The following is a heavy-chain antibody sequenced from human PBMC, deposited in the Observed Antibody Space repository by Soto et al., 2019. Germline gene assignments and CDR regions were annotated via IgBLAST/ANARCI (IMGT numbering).Heavy chain of an antibody. CDR3: ARERGVHYYFWSGRPRNAFDI. J-gene: IGHJ3*02. CDR2: ISAYNGNT. D-gene: IGHD3-3*01. V-gene: IGHV1-18*01. Sequence: ASVKVSCKAAGYTFTSYGISWVRQAPGQGLEWMGWISAYNGNTNYAQKLQGRVTMTTDTSTSTAYMELRSLRTDDTSEYYCARERGVHYYFWSGRPRNAFDIWGQGTMVTVSS. CDR1: GYTFTSYG.